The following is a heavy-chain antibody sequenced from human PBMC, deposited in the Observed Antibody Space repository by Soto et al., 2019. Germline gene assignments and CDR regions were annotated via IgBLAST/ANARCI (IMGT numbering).Heavy chain of an antibody. CDR2: INPSGGST. Sequence: ASVKVSCKASGYTFTSYYMHWVLQAPGQGLEWMGIINPSGGSTSYAQKFQGRVTMTRDTSTSTVYMELSSLRSEDTAVYYCAREYYYDSSGYYPRYYGMDVWGQGTTVTSP. V-gene: IGHV1-46*03. CDR1: GYTFTSYY. J-gene: IGHJ6*02. CDR3: AREYYYDSSGYYPRYYGMDV. D-gene: IGHD3-22*01.